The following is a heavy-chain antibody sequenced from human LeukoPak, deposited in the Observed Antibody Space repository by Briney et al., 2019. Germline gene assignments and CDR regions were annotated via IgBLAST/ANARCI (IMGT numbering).Heavy chain of an antibody. CDR2: IYYSRST. Sequence: SQTLSLTCTVSGGSISSGGYYWSWIRQHPGKGLEWIGYIYYSRSTYYNPSLKSRVTISVDTSKNQFSLKLSSVTAADTAVYYCARAGFGDPQIDYWGQGTLVTVSS. CDR1: GGSISSGGYY. J-gene: IGHJ4*02. V-gene: IGHV4-31*03. CDR3: ARAGFGDPQIDY. D-gene: IGHD3-10*01.